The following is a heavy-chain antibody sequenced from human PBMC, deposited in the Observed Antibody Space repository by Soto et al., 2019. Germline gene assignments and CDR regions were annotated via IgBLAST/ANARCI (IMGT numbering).Heavy chain of an antibody. J-gene: IGHJ4*02. Sequence: GGSLRLSCVASGFTFSDYYMSWIRQAPGKGLEWVSYISSSSSYTNYADSVKGRFTISRDNAKNSLYLQMNSLRAEDTAVYYCARDASGTTLDYWGQGTLVTVSS. CDR2: ISSSSSYT. CDR1: GFTFSDYY. CDR3: ARDASGTTLDY. V-gene: IGHV3-11*06. D-gene: IGHD1-1*01.